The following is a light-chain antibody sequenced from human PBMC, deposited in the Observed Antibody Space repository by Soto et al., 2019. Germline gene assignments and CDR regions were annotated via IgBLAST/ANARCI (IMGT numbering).Light chain of an antibody. CDR2: DAS. Sequence: DKVMTQSPATLSESPGERATLSCRASQSVSSNLAWYQHKPGQAPRLLIYDASTRATGVPARFSGSGSGTEFTLTISSLQSEDFAVYYCQQYNNWPRTFGQGTKVEI. CDR3: QQYNNWPRT. J-gene: IGKJ1*01. V-gene: IGKV3-15*01. CDR1: QSVSSN.